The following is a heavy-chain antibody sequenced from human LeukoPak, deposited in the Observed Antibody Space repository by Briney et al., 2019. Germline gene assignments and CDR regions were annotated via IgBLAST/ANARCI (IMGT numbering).Heavy chain of an antibody. CDR3: AGYDSSGYLDY. Sequence: SQTLSLTCTVSGGSISSGDYYWSWIRQPPGKGLEWIGYTYYSGSTYYNPSLKCRVTISVDTSKNQFSLKLSSVTAADTAVYYCAGYDSSGYLDYWGQGTLVTVSS. V-gene: IGHV4-30-4*08. J-gene: IGHJ4*02. CDR2: TYYSGST. D-gene: IGHD3-22*01. CDR1: GGSISSGDYY.